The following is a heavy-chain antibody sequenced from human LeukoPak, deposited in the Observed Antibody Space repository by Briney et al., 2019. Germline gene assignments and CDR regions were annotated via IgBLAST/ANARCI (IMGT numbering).Heavy chain of an antibody. CDR2: IYHSGST. CDR1: GYSISSGYY. J-gene: IGHJ6*03. CDR3: ARIAGDSPYYYYMDV. V-gene: IGHV4-38-2*02. D-gene: IGHD2-21*02. Sequence: SETLSLTCTVSGYSISSGYYWGWIRQPPGKGLEWIGSIYHSGSTYYNPSLKSRVTISVDTSKNQFSLKLSSVTAADTAVYYCARIAGDSPYYYYMDVWGKGTTVTVSS.